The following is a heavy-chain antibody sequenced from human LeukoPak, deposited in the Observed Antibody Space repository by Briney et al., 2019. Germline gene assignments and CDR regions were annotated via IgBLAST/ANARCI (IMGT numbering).Heavy chain of an antibody. CDR3: ARPINPYDTLGWFDP. D-gene: IGHD3-9*01. V-gene: IGHV4-39*01. Sequence: SETLSLTCTVSGGSISSSSYYWGWIRQPPGKGLEWIGSIYYSGSTYYNPSLKSRVTISVDTSKNQFSLKLSSVTAADTAVYYCARPINPYDTLGWFDPWGQGTLVTVSS. CDR2: IYYSGST. CDR1: GGSISSSSYY. J-gene: IGHJ5*02.